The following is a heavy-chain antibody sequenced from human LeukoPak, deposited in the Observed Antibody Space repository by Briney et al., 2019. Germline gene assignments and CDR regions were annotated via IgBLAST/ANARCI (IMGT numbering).Heavy chain of an antibody. V-gene: IGHV1-18*01. J-gene: IGHJ4*02. CDR1: GYTFTTYG. CDR3: AITWDIVVVPAAIHFVDY. CDR2: ISAYNGNT. D-gene: IGHD2-2*01. Sequence: GASVKVSCTASGYTFTTYGISWVRQAPGQGLEWMGWISAYNGNTNYAQKLQGRVTMTTDTSTSTAYMELRSLRSDDTAVYYCAITWDIVVVPAAIHFVDYWGQGALVTVSS.